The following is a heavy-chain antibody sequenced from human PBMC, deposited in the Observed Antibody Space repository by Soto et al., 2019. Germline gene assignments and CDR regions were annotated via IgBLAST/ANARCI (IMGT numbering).Heavy chain of an antibody. CDR2: IYYSGST. Sequence: TLAHTCTVSVGSIRSGGSYWSWVRQSPRRGLEWIGNIYYSGSTYYNPSLKSRLTISVDTSKNQFALDLSSVTAADTAVYYCARDRLMATAGTARHYFGLDVWGQGTTVTVSS. J-gene: IGHJ6*02. CDR3: ARDRLMATAGTARHYFGLDV. CDR1: VGSIRSGGSY. V-gene: IGHV4-31*03. D-gene: IGHD5-18*01.